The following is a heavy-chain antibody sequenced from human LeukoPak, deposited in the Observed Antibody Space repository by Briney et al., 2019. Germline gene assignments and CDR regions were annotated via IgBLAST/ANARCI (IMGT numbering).Heavy chain of an antibody. CDR1: GFTFSSYG. D-gene: IGHD4-17*01. Sequence: PGRSLRLSCAASGFTFSSYGMRWVRQAPGKGLEWVAVIWYDGSNKYYTDSVKGRFTISRDNTKNTLYLQMNSLRAEDTAVYYWARDRASGVTTFFDYWGQGTLVTVSS. CDR2: IWYDGSNK. CDR3: ARDRASGVTTFFDY. V-gene: IGHV3-33*01. J-gene: IGHJ4*02.